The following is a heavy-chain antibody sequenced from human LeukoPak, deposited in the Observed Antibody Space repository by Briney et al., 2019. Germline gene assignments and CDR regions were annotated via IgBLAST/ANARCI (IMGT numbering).Heavy chain of an antibody. CDR1: GFTFSSYS. CDR3: ARDRVQIWSYVGTFDS. Sequence: GGSLRLSCAASGFTFSSYSMNWVRQAPGKGLEWVSSISSSSSYIYYADSVKGRFTISRDNAKNSLYLQMNSLRAEDTAVYYCARDRVQIWSYVGTFDSWGQGRLVTVSS. CDR2: ISSSSSYI. J-gene: IGHJ4*02. D-gene: IGHD4/OR15-4a*01. V-gene: IGHV3-21*01.